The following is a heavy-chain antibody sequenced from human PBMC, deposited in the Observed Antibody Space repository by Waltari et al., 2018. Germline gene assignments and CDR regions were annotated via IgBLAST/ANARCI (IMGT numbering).Heavy chain of an antibody. CDR3: ARPFRSGWYDGSFDI. CDR2: IKQDGSAK. J-gene: IGHJ3*02. V-gene: IGHV3-7*04. Sequence: PGKGLEWVANIKQDGSAKSYVDSVKGRFVISRDNAENSLSLQMNSLKAEDTAVYYCARPFRSGWYDGSFDIWGQGTMVTVSS. D-gene: IGHD6-19*01.